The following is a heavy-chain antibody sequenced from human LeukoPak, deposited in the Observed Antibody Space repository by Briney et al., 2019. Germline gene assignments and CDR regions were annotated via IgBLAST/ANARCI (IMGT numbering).Heavy chain of an antibody. CDR1: GFTFSTYW. CDR3: ARDVSRISDY. CDR2: IDSGGSNT. J-gene: IGHJ4*02. D-gene: IGHD2-15*01. V-gene: IGHV3-74*01. Sequence: GRSLRLSCVVSGFTFSTYWMHWVRQGPGKGLVWVSRIDSGGSNTLYADSVRGRFTISRDNAKNTPYLQMNSLRAEDTAVYYCARDVSRISDYWGQGTLVTVSS.